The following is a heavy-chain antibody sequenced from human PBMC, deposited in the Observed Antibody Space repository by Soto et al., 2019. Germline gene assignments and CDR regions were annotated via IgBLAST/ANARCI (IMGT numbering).Heavy chain of an antibody. CDR3: AKLRLATYDFWGGCDS. V-gene: IGHV3-30*18. D-gene: IGHD3-3*01. CDR2: ISYDESNK. Sequence: QVQRVESGGGVVQPGRSLELSCLASGFTFNDYAMHWIRQAPGKGLEWVALISYDESNKDYADSVKGRFTISRDNSKNALYLQINSLRSEDTAVYYCAKLRLATYDFWGGCDSWGQGTLVTVSS. J-gene: IGHJ4*02. CDR1: GFTFNDYA.